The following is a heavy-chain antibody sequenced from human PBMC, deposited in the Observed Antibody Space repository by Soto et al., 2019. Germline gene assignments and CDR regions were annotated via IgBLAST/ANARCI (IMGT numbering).Heavy chain of an antibody. Sequence: GGSLRLSCAASGFTFSSYWMSWVRQAPGKGLEWVANIKQDGSEKYYVDSVKGRFTISRDNAKNSLYLQMNSLRAEDTAVYYCARDSFPTPIGSGYYYDLETRAFDYWGQGTLVTVSS. V-gene: IGHV3-7*05. J-gene: IGHJ4*02. CDR1: GFTFSSYW. CDR2: IKQDGSEK. CDR3: ARDSFPTPIGSGYYYDLETRAFDY. D-gene: IGHD3-22*01.